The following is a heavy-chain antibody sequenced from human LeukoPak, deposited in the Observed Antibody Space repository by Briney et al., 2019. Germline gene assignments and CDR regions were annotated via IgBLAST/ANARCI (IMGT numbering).Heavy chain of an antibody. CDR3: ARGHTFNKY. V-gene: IGHV3-7*01. Sequence: GGSLRLSCVASGFTFDTYWMTWVRQAPGKGLEWVAYISPDGSEKSYADPVTGRFTLSRDNARNSVYLQMNNLRAEDTAIYYCARGHTFNKYWGQGTLVSVSS. CDR2: ISPDGSEK. CDR1: GFTFDTYW. J-gene: IGHJ4*02. D-gene: IGHD3-16*01.